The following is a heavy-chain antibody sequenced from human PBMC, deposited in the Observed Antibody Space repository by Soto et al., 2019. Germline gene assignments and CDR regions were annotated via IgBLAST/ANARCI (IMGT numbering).Heavy chain of an antibody. J-gene: IGHJ5*02. D-gene: IGHD3-22*01. CDR3: ARGRFTMIGGFDP. CDR2: IYHSGST. Sequence: QLQLQESGSGLVKPSQTLSLTCAVSGGSISSGGYSWSWIRQPPGKVLEWIGYIYHSGSTYYNPSLTRRGTISVDRSKNQSSPKLSSVTAADTAVYYCARGRFTMIGGFDPWGQGTLVTVSS. V-gene: IGHV4-30-2*01. CDR1: GGSISSGGYS.